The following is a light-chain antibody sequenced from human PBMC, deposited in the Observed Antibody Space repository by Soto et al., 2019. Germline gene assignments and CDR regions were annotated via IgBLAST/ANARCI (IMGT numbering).Light chain of an antibody. CDR1: SSNIGSNY. J-gene: IGLJ1*01. V-gene: IGLV1-47*01. CDR2: RNN. Sequence: QSVLTQPPSGSGTPGQRVTIPFSGSSSNIGSNYVYWYQQLPGTAPKLLIYRNNQRPSGVPDRFSGSKSGTSASLAISGLRSEDEADYSCAAWDDSLSGYVFGTGTKVTVL. CDR3: AAWDDSLSGYV.